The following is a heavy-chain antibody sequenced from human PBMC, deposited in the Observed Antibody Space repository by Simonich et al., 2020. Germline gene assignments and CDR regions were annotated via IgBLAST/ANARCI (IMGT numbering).Heavy chain of an antibody. V-gene: IGHV3-9*01. J-gene: IGHJ1*01. CDR1: GFTFDDYA. CDR2: ISVNSGSI. Sequence: EVQLVESGGGLVQPGRSLRLSCAASGFTFDDYAMHWVRQAPGKGLEWGSGISVNSGSIGYADSVKGRFTISRDNAKNSLYLQMNSLRAEDTALYYCAKDVAAAGTEYFQHWGQGTLVTVSS. CDR3: AKDVAAAGTEYFQH. D-gene: IGHD6-13*01.